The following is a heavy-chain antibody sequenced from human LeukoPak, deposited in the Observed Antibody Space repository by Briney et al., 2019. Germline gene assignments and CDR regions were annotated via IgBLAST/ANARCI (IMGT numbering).Heavy chain of an antibody. D-gene: IGHD5-12*01. V-gene: IGHV3-30*18. CDR2: ITYDGSNG. CDR3: AKRATDDALDI. CDR1: GFTFSSYI. Sequence: GGSLRLSCAASGFTFSSYIMSWVRQAPGKGLEWVAVITYDGSNGYFADSVKGRFTISRDNSRNTLSLQMNSLRAEDTAVYYCAKRATDDALDIWGRGTMVTVSS. J-gene: IGHJ3*02.